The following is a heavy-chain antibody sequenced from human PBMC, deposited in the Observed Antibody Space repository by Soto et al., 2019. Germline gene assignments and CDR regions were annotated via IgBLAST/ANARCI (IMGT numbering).Heavy chain of an antibody. CDR2: ISGSGGST. J-gene: IGHJ5*02. V-gene: IGHV3-23*01. Sequence: EVQLLESGGGLVQPGGSLRLSCAASGFTFSSYAMSWVRQAPGKGLEWVSAISGSGGSTYYADSVKGRFTISRDNSKNTLYLQMNSLRAEDTAVYYCAKDRPYYDISTVGWFDPWGQGTLVTVSS. CDR1: GFTFSSYA. D-gene: IGHD3-9*01. CDR3: AKDRPYYDISTVGWFDP.